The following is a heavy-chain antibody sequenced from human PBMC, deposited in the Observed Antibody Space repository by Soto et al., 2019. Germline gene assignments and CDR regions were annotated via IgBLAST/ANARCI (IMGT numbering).Heavy chain of an antibody. V-gene: IGHV1-69*12. D-gene: IGHD2-21*01. CDR2: IIPIFGTA. Sequence: QVQLVQSGAEVKKPGSSVKVSCKASGGTFSSYAISWVRQAPGQGLEWMGGIIPIFGTANYAQKFKGIVTIPADESTIAAYMELNSLRFTDTPVNDPARDPVLGNSGMDVWGQGTTVTVSS. J-gene: IGHJ6*02. CDR3: ARDPVLGNSGMDV. CDR1: GGTFSSYA.